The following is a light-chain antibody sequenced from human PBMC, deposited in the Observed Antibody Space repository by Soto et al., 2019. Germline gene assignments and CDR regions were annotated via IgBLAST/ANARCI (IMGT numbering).Light chain of an antibody. Sequence: EIVMTQSPATLSVSPWERATLSCRASQSVSSYLAWYQQKPGQAPRLLIYDASNRATGIPARFSGSGSGTDFTLTISSLEPEDFAVYYCQQYGSSPRTFGQGTKVDIK. V-gene: IGKV3-11*01. CDR3: QQYGSSPRT. J-gene: IGKJ1*01. CDR2: DAS. CDR1: QSVSSY.